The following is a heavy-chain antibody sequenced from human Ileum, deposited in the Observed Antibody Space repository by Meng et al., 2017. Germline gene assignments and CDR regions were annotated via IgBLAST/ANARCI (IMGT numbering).Heavy chain of an antibody. D-gene: IGHD6-13*01. J-gene: IGHJ4*02. CDR2: IHYRGTT. Sequence: QVQLQESGPGLVTPSQTLLLPCTVSGGASVNSGDSYWTWFRQHPEKGPEWIGSIHYRGTTFNNPSLMSRSTMSVDTSTSQFSLRLSSVTAADTALYFCARGIGATGLFDSWGQGILVTVSS. CDR1: GGASVNSGDSY. CDR3: ARGIGATGLFDS. V-gene: IGHV4-31*03.